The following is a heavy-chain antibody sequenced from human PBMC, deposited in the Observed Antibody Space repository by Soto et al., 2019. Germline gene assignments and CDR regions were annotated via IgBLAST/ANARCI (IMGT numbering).Heavy chain of an antibody. CDR2: INHSGST. V-gene: IGHV4-34*01. J-gene: IGHJ4*02. CDR1: GGSFSGYY. D-gene: IGHD7-27*01. CDR3: ARGWGRISDY. Sequence: SETLSLTCAVYGGSFSGYYWSWIRQPPGKGLEWIGEINHSGSTNYNPSLKSRVTISVDTSKNQFSLKLSSVTAADTAVYYCARGWGRISDYWGQGALVTVS.